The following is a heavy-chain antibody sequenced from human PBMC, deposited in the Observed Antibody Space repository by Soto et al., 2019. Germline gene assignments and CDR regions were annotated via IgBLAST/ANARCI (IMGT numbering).Heavy chain of an antibody. CDR2: IYWDDDK. D-gene: IGHD4-17*01. Sequence: QISLKESGPTLVKPTQTLTLTCTFSGFSLSTSGVGVGWIRQPPGKALEWLALIYWDDDKRYSPSLKSRLTITKDTSKYQVVLRMTNMDPVDTATYYCAHSPPPTVTTSAEYFQHWGQGTLVTVSS. CDR3: AHSPPPTVTTSAEYFQH. J-gene: IGHJ1*01. CDR1: GFSLSTSGVG. V-gene: IGHV2-5*02.